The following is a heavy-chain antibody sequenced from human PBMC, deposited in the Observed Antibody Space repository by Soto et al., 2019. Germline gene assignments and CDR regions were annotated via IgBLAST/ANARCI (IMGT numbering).Heavy chain of an antibody. CDR2: ISSSSSYI. D-gene: IGHD5-12*01. CDR1: GFTFSSYS. Sequence: EVQLVESGGGLVKPGGSLRLSCAASGFTFSSYSMNWVRQAPGKGLEWVSSISSSSSYIYYADSVKGRFTISRDNAKNSLYLQMNSLRAEDTAVYSCASSYDWFVPDYWGQGTLVTVSS. V-gene: IGHV3-21*01. J-gene: IGHJ4*02. CDR3: ASSYDWFVPDY.